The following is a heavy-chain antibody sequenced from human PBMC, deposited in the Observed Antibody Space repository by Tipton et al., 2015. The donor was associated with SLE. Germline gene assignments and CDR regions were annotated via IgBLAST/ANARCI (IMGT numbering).Heavy chain of an antibody. CDR1: GGTFSSYA. Sequence: QSGPAVKKPGSSVKVSCKASGGTFSSYAISWVRQAPGQGLEWMGGIIPIFGTANYAQKFQGRVTITADESTSTAYMELSSLRSEDTAVYYCARWAVYCSSTSCYGKGPFDYWGQGTLVTVSS. J-gene: IGHJ4*02. V-gene: IGHV1-69*01. D-gene: IGHD2-2*01. CDR2: IIPIFGTA. CDR3: ARWAVYCSSTSCYGKGPFDY.